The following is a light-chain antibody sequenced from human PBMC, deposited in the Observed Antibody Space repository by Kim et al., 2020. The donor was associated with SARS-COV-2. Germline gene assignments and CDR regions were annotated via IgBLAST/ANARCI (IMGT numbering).Light chain of an antibody. CDR3: QQYSRDSRT. J-gene: IGKJ1*01. CDR1: QGIGTW. Sequence: SAVGDRVTITCRASQGIGTWLAWYQQKPGKAPKLLIFDASSLQSRVPSRFSGSGSGTQFTLTISSLQPDDYGTYFCQQYSRDSRTFGQGTKVDIK. V-gene: IGKV1-5*01. CDR2: DAS.